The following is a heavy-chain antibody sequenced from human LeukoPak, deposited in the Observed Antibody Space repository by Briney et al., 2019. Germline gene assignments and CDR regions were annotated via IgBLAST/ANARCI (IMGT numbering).Heavy chain of an antibody. J-gene: IGHJ4*01. CDR2: VNTNTGNP. CDR3: ASCXDSSGXFAY. CDR1: GYTFTDYA. Sequence: ASVKVSCKPSGYTFTDYAINWVRQAPGQGLEYMGWVNTNTGNPTYAQGFTGRFVFSSDSSVSTAYLQITSLKADDSAIYFCASCXDSSGXFAYXXXXTLVTVSS. D-gene: IGHD3-22*01. V-gene: IGHV7-4-1*02.